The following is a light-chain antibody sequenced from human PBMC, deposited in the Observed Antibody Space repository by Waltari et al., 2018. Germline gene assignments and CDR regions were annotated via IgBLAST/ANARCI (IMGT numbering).Light chain of an antibody. Sequence: IVLTQSPGTLSLSPGERATLSCRASQSVRSTYLAWYQDKPGQAPRLLIYGTSSRATGIPDRFSGSGSGTEFALTISRLEPEDFAVYYCQQYDVSPFTFGPGTKVYVK. V-gene: IGKV3-20*01. CDR2: GTS. J-gene: IGKJ3*01. CDR1: QSVRSTY. CDR3: QQYDVSPFT.